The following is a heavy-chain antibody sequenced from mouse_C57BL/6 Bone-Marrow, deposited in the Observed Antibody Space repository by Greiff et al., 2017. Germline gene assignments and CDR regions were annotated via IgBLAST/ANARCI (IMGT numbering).Heavy chain of an antibody. J-gene: IGHJ2*01. Sequence: QVQLQQSGPELVKPGASVKISCKASGYAFSSSWMNWVKQRPGKGLERIGRIYPGDGDTNYNGKFKGKATLTADKSSSTAYMQLSSLTSEDSAVYFCARSSTVGFDYWGQGTTLTVSS. D-gene: IGHD1-1*01. V-gene: IGHV1-82*01. CDR3: ARSSTVGFDY. CDR2: IYPGDGDT. CDR1: GYAFSSSW.